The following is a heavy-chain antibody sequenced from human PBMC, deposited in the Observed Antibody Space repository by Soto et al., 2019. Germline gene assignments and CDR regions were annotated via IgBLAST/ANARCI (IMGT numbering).Heavy chain of an antibody. CDR3: ARDSSGWYGY. V-gene: IGHV4-59*01. Sequence: SETLSLTCTVSGGSISSYYWSWIRQPPGKGLEWIGYIYYSGSTNYNPSLKSRVTISVDTSKNQFSLKLSSVTAADTAVYYCARDSSGWYGYWGQGTLVTVSS. D-gene: IGHD6-19*01. CDR1: GGSISSYY. CDR2: IYYSGST. J-gene: IGHJ4*02.